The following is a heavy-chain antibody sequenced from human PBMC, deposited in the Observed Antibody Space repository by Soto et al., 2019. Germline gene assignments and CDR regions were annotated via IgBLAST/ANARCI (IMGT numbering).Heavy chain of an antibody. Sequence: GASVKVSCKASGYTFTSYGISWVRQAPGQGLEWMGWISAYNGNTNYAQKLQGRVTMTTDTSTSTAYMELRSLRSDDTAVYYCARDGVLYCTNGVCYHSDYRAQGTLVTGSS. CDR3: ARDGVLYCTNGVCYHSDY. CDR1: GYTFTSYG. D-gene: IGHD2-8*01. J-gene: IGHJ4*02. CDR2: ISAYNGNT. V-gene: IGHV1-18*01.